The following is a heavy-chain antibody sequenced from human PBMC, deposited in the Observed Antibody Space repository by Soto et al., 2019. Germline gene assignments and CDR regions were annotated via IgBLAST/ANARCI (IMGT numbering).Heavy chain of an antibody. CDR3: ARDRTNKIALDDHRWFVY. CDR1: GDSVSSNSAA. V-gene: IGHV6-1*01. D-gene: IGHD6-19*01. CDR2: TYYRSKWYN. J-gene: IGHJ4*02. Sequence: SQTLSLTFAISGDSVSSNSAAWNWIRQSPSRGLEWLGRTYYRSKWYNDYAVSVKSRITINPDTSKNQFSLQLNSVTPEDTAVYYCARDRTNKIALDDHRWFVYWGQRTPGTVFS.